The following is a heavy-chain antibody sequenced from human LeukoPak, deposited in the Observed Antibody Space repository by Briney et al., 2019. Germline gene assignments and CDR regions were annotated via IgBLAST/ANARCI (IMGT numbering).Heavy chain of an antibody. CDR1: GFTFSSYG. V-gene: IGHV3-30*18. CDR3: AKERYDILTGYYNYYYGMDV. D-gene: IGHD3-9*01. CDR2: ISYDGSNK. J-gene: IGHJ6*02. Sequence: QTGGSLRLSCAASGFTFSSYGMHWVRQAPGKGLEWVAVISYDGSNKYYADSVKSRFTISRDNSKNTLYLQMNSLRAEDTALYYCAKERYDILTGYYNYYYGMDVWGQGTTVTVSS.